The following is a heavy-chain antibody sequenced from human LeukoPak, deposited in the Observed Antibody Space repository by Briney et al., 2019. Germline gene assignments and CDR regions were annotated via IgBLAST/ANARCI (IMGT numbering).Heavy chain of an antibody. Sequence: GGSLRLSCAASGFTFSSYWMHWVRQAPGKGLVWVSRINSDGSSTSYADSVKGRLTISRDNAKNTLYLQMNSLRAEDTAVYYCARGDSGSYYAGAFDIWGQGTMVTVSS. CDR2: INSDGSST. J-gene: IGHJ3*02. CDR1: GFTFSSYW. V-gene: IGHV3-74*01. D-gene: IGHD1-26*01. CDR3: ARGDSGSYYAGAFDI.